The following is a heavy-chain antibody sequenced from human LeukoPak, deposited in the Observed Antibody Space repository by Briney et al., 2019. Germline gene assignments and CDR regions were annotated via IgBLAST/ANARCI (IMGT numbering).Heavy chain of an antibody. V-gene: IGHV3-15*01. CDR3: TTDSDDFDY. CDR1: GFTFSNAW. J-gene: IGHJ4*02. Sequence: GGSLRLSCAASGFTFSNAWMSWVRQAPGKGLEWVGRIKSKSDGETTDYAAPVKGRFTISRDDSKNTLYLQMNSLKTEDTVLYYCTTDSDDFDYWGQGTLVTVSS. CDR2: IKSKSDGETT. D-gene: IGHD3-3*01.